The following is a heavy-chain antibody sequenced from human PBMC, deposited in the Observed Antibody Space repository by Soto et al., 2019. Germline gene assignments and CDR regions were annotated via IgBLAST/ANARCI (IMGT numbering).Heavy chain of an antibody. V-gene: IGHV3-66*01. J-gene: IGHJ4*02. CDR2: IYSGGST. D-gene: IGHD1-1*01. CDR1: AFTVRSNY. Sequence: EVQLVESGGGLVQPGGSLRLSCAGSAFTVRSNYMSWVRQAPGKGLEWVSVIYSGGSTYYADSVKGRFTISRDNSKNTLFLQMNSLRADDTAVYYCATFTAGVGTTSAGTDYWGQGTLVTVSS. CDR3: ATFTAGVGTTSAGTDY.